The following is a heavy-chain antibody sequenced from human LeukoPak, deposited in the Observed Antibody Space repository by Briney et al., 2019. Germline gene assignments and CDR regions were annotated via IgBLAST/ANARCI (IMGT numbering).Heavy chain of an antibody. D-gene: IGHD3-3*01. CDR1: GFTFSNYA. J-gene: IGHJ4*02. Sequence: GGSLRLSCAASGFTFSNYAMSWVRQAPGKGLEWVANIKQDGSEKYYVDSVKGRFTISRDNAKNSLYLQMNSLRAEDTAVYYCARAIGGSYYDFWSGYLPDYWGQGTLVTVSS. V-gene: IGHV3-7*01. CDR3: ARAIGGSYYDFWSGYLPDY. CDR2: IKQDGSEK.